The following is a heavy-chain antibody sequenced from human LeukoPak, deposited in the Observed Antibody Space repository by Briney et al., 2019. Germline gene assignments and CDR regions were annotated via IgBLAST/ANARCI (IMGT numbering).Heavy chain of an antibody. V-gene: IGHV3-23*01. CDR2: ISGSGGST. Sequence: GGSLRLSFAASRFTFSTYAMNWVRQAPGKGREGFPGISGSGGSTYYADSVKGRFTISRDNSKNTLYLQMNSLRAEDTAVYHCARDRARPDYYYYYGMDVWGQGTTVTVSS. D-gene: IGHD3-10*01. J-gene: IGHJ6*02. CDR1: RFTFSTYA. CDR3: ARDRARPDYYYYYGMDV.